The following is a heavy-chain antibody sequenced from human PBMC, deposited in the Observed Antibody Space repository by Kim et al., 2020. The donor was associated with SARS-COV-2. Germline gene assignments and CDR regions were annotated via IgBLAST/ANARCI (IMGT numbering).Heavy chain of an antibody. CDR1: GYNFAKYW. V-gene: IGHV5-51*01. J-gene: IGHJ4*02. D-gene: IGHD3-22*01. CDR3: ARRGFDSSGYFSYYDS. Sequence: GESLQISCQGSGYNFAKYWIGWVRQMPGKGLAWMGIIYPEDSDTTYSPSFQGQVTISADESINSAYLQWSSLKASDTAMYYCARRGFDSSGYFSYYDSWGQGTLVTVSS. CDR2: IYPEDSDT.